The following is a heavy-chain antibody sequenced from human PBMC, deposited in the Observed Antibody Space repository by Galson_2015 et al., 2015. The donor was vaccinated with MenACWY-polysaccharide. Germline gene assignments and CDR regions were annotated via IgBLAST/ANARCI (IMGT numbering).Heavy chain of an antibody. Sequence: SLRLSCAASGFNFRSYGMHWVRQAPGKGLEWVTVIWYGGSNKYYADSVKGRFTISRDNSKNTLYLQINSLRVDDTAVYYCVRDFRWERAYGLDVWGQGTTVLASS. D-gene: IGHD3-16*01. V-gene: IGHV3-33*01. CDR2: IWYGGSNK. CDR3: VRDFRWERAYGLDV. J-gene: IGHJ6*02. CDR1: GFNFRSYG.